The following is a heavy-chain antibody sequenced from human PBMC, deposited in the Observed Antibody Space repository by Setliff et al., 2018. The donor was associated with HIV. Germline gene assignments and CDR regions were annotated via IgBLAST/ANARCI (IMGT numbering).Heavy chain of an antibody. D-gene: IGHD3-10*01. V-gene: IGHV3-21*06. CDR3: AGRHRSGSYFDP. Sequence: GGSLRLSCAASGFTFSRYAMSWVRQAPGKGLEWVSSISGRGGGRFTISRDNAQNSLYLQMNSLGAEDTAVYYCAGRHRSGSYFDPWGQGTLITVSS. CDR1: GFTFSRYA. J-gene: IGHJ5*02. CDR2: ISGRGG.